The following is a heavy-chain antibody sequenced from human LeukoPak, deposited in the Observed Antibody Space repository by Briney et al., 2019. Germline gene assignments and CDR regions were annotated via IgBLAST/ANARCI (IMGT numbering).Heavy chain of an antibody. CDR2: INRSGSTI. V-gene: IGHV3-11*04. D-gene: IGHD3-22*01. CDR1: GFTFSDYY. CDR3: ARGEYYDSSGYGYFDY. Sequence: GGSLSLSCAASGFTFSDYYWSWIRQPPGKGLEWVSYINRSGSTIYYADTVSGGFTIARNNAKHSLHLQVTSLRADDTGVYYCARGEYYDSSGYGYFDYWGQGTLFTVSS. J-gene: IGHJ4*02.